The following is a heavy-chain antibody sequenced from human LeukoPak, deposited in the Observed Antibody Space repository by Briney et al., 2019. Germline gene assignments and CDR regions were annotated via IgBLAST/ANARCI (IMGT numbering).Heavy chain of an antibody. Sequence: GGSLRLSCAASGFTFSSYSMNWVRQAPGKGQEWVSSISSSSSYIYYVDSVKGRFTISRDNAKNSLYLQMNSLRAEDTAVYYCARGQASDFDYWGQGTLVTVSS. CDR3: ARGQASDFDY. V-gene: IGHV3-21*01. CDR1: GFTFSSYS. CDR2: ISSSSSYI. J-gene: IGHJ4*02.